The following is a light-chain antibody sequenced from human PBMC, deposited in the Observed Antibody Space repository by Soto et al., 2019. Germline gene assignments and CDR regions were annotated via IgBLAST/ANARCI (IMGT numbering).Light chain of an antibody. CDR1: KLGDKY. CDR3: QAWDSSTAV. V-gene: IGLV3-1*01. CDR2: QDK. Sequence: SYELTQSPSVSVSPGQTASITCSGDKLGDKYASWYQQKPGQSPVVVIYQDKRRPSGIPERFSGSKSGNTATLTISGTQAMDEGDYYCQAWDSSTAVFGGGTKVNVL. J-gene: IGLJ2*01.